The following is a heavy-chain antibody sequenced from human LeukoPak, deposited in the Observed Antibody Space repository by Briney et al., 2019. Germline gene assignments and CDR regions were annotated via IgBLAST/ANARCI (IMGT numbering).Heavy chain of an antibody. CDR1: GFTFSSYA. D-gene: IGHD2-2*01. CDR2: IIGGGGST. Sequence: GGSLRLSCAASGFTFSSYAMSWVRQAPGRGLEWVSGIIGGGGSTYYADSVKGRSTISGDNSRNTLFLQMNSLRAEDTAVYYCAHGAMYQLDYWGQGTLVTVSS. J-gene: IGHJ4*02. CDR3: AHGAMYQLDY. V-gene: IGHV3-23*01.